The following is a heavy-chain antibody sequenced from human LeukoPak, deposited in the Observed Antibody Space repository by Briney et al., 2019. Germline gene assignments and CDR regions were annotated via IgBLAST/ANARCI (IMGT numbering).Heavy chain of an antibody. CDR1: GHTFTSYG. D-gene: IGHD2/OR15-2a*01. V-gene: IGHV1-18*01. J-gene: IGHJ4*02. Sequence: GASVKVSCKASGHTFTSYGISWVRQAPGQGLEWMGWISAYNGNTNYAQKLQGRVTMTTDTSTSTAYMELRSLRSDDTAVYYCARGGPYYAHRGGNFDYWGQGTLVTVSS. CDR2: ISAYNGNT. CDR3: ARGGPYYAHRGGNFDY.